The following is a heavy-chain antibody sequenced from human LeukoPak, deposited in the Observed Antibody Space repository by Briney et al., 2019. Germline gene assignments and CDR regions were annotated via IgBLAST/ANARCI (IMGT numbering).Heavy chain of an antibody. CDR2: IYSGGST. J-gene: IGHJ4*02. V-gene: IGHV3-53*04. CDR1: GFTVSSNY. CDR3: ARSPSYGDYVD. Sequence: GGSLRLSCAASGFTVSSNYMSWVRQAPGKGLEWVSVIYSGGSTYYADSVKGRFTISRHNSKNTLYLRMNSLRAEDTAVYYCARSPSYGDYVDWGQGTLVTVSS. D-gene: IGHD4-17*01.